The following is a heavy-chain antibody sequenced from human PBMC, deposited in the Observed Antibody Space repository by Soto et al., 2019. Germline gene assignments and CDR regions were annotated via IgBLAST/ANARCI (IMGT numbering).Heavy chain of an antibody. CDR2: IYYSGST. Sequence: PSETLSLTCTVSGGSISSGGYYWSWIRQHPGKGLEWIGYIYYSGSTYYNPSLKSRVTISVDTSKNQFSLKLSSVTAADTAVYYCARSGYSYVVHYYYYYGMDVWGQGTTVTVSS. D-gene: IGHD5-18*01. CDR3: ARSGYSYVVHYYYYYGMDV. CDR1: GGSISSGGYY. J-gene: IGHJ6*02. V-gene: IGHV4-31*03.